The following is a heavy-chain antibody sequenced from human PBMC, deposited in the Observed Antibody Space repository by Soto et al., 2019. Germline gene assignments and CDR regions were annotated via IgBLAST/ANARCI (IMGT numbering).Heavy chain of an antibody. CDR2: INNDGSDR. D-gene: IGHD5-18*01. CDR3: ARVNPGYSYVNY. Sequence: EVQLVESGGDLVQPGGSLRLSCAASGFTFSSYWMHWVRQVPGKGLVWVSRINNDGSDRRYADSVKDRFTISRDNAKNKLYLQMNSLRAEDTAVYYCARVNPGYSYVNYWGQGTLVTVSS. J-gene: IGHJ4*02. CDR1: GFTFSSYW. V-gene: IGHV3-74*01.